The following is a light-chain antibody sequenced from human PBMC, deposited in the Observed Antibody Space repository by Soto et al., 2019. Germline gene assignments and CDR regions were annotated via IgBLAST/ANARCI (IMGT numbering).Light chain of an antibody. J-gene: IGLJ1*01. CDR2: DVT. CDR1: SNDVGGYNY. CDR3: CSYAGGYIYV. V-gene: IGLV2-11*01. Sequence: QSALTQPPSVSGSPGQSVTISCTGTSNDVGGYNYVSWYQQHPGKAPRLMIYDVTKRPSGVPDRFSGSKSDNTASLTISGLQAEDEADYCCCSYAGGYIYVFGTGTKVTVL.